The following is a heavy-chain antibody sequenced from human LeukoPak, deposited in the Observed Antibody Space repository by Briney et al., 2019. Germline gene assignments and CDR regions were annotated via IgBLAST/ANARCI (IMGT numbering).Heavy chain of an antibody. CDR2: INPNSGGT. J-gene: IGHJ6*02. CDR3: ARGGTYDFWSDYPSAGLDV. D-gene: IGHD3-3*01. CDR1: GYTFTGYY. V-gene: IGHV1-2*06. Sequence: GASVKVSCKASGYTFTGYYLHWVRQAPGQGLEWMGRINPNSGGTNYAQKFQGRVTLTRDTSISTASMELSRLTSDDTAVYYCARGGTYDFWSDYPSAGLDVWGQGTTVTVSS.